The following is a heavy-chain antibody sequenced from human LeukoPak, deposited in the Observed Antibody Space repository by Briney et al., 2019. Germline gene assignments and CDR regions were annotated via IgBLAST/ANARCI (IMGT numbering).Heavy chain of an antibody. Sequence: PGGSLRLSCAASGITFRNTWMHWVRQGPGKGLVWVSRIKGDGTGTVYADSVKGRFAISRDNAKNMLYLQMNNLRAEDTAAYYYARDNHYRIDVWGQGTTVTVSS. D-gene: IGHD1-14*01. CDR3: ARDNHYRIDV. CDR1: GITFRNTW. CDR2: IKGDGTGT. J-gene: IGHJ6*02. V-gene: IGHV3-74*01.